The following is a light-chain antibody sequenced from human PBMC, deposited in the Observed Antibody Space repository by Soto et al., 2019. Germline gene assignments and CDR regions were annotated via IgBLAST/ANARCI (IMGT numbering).Light chain of an antibody. V-gene: IGLV2-23*02. CDR1: SSDVGSYSL. J-gene: IGLJ1*01. CDR2: EVF. CDR3: CSYAGSSTLYV. Sequence: SALTQPASVAGSPGQSITISCTGTSSDVGSYSLVSWYQQHPGKAPKLMIYEVFKWPSGVSNRFSGSKSGNTASLTISGLQAEDEADYCCCSYAGSSTLYVFGTGTKVTVL.